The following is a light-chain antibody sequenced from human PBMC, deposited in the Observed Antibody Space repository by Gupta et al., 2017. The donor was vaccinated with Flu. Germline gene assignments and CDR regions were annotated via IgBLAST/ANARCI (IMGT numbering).Light chain of an antibody. CDR2: KGS. CDR3: RQCKSCRYA. CDR1: QSRVHSNGNTY. Sequence: VTLGQPASISCRSSQSRVHSNGNTYLNWFHQRPGRSPRRLIYKGSNRDSGVPDRFSGSGSGTDFTLNISRVEADDVGIYYCRQCKSCRYAFGQGTKLEI. J-gene: IGKJ2*01. V-gene: IGKV2-30*02.